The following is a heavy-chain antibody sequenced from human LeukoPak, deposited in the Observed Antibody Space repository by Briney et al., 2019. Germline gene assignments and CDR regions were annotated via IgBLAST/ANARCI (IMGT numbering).Heavy chain of an antibody. V-gene: IGHV1-18*01. J-gene: IGHJ4*02. D-gene: IGHD2-2*01. CDR2: ISAYNGNT. Sequence: ASVKVSCKASGYTFTSYGISWVRQAPGQGLEWMGWISAYNGNTNYAQKLQGRVTMTTDTSTSTAYMELRSLRSDDTAVYYCARDSGYCGSTSCYDEAFDYWGQGTLVTVSS. CDR3: ARDSGYCGSTSCYDEAFDY. CDR1: GYTFTSYG.